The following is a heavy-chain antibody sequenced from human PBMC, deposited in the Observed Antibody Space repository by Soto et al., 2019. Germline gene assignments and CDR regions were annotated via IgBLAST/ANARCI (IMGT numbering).Heavy chain of an antibody. V-gene: IGHV3-30-3*01. CDR1: GFTFSTCA. D-gene: IGHD3-9*01. J-gene: IGHJ5*02. CDR2: ISYDDSNK. CDR3: ARAESPGRYFAFLLATPFAA. Sequence: QVQLVESGGGVVQPGRSLRLSCAASGFTFSTCAMHWVRQAPGKGLEWVAVISYDDSNKYYADSVKGRFIISRDNSKNTLYLQMNTLTAEDTAIYYCARAESPGRYFAFLLATPFAAWGQGTLVTVSS.